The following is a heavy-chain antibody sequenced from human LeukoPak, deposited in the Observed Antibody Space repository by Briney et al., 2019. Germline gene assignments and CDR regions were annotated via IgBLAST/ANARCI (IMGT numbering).Heavy chain of an antibody. J-gene: IGHJ5*02. V-gene: IGHV4-30-4*01. D-gene: IGHD6-19*01. Sequence: SETLSLTCTVSGGSISSGDYYWSWIRQPPGKGLEWIGYIYYSGSTYYNPSLKSRVTISVDTSKNQFSLKLSSVTTADTAVYYCASRGHGSSSGWYGRGFDPWGQGTLVTVSS. CDR3: ASRGHGSSSGWYGRGFDP. CDR2: IYYSGST. CDR1: GGSISSGDYY.